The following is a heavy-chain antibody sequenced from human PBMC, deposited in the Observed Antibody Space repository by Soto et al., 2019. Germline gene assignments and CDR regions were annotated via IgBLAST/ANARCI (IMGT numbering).Heavy chain of an antibody. CDR3: ARHPSGGFDY. D-gene: IGHD3-10*01. Sequence: QLQLQESGPGLVKPSETLSLTCTVSGVSISSSSYYWGWIRQPPGKGLEWIGSIYYSGSTYYNPSLKSRVTISVDTSKNQFSLKLSSVTAADTAVYYCARHPSGGFDYWGQGTLVTVSS. CDR1: GVSISSSSYY. J-gene: IGHJ4*02. V-gene: IGHV4-39*01. CDR2: IYYSGST.